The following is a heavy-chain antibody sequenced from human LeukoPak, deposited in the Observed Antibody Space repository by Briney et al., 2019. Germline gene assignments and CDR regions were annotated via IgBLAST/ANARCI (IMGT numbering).Heavy chain of an antibody. V-gene: IGHV4-39*07. CDR2: IYYSGST. J-gene: IGHJ4*02. Sequence: PSETLSLTCTVSGGSISSSSYYWGWIRQPPGKGLEWIGSIYYSGSTYYNPSLKSRVTISVDTSKNQFSLKLSSVTAADTAVYYCARDYPPRYWGQGTLVTASS. CDR3: ARDYPPRY. CDR1: GGSISSSSYY.